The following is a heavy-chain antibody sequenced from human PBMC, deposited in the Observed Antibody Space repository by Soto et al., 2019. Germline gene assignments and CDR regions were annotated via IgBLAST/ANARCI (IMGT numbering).Heavy chain of an antibody. Sequence: SETLSLTWTVSGGSISSSSYYRGWIRQPPGKGLEWIGSINHSGSTNYNPSLKSRVTISVDTSKNQFSLKLTSVTAADTAVYYCARDKITGPFDYWGQGTLVTVSS. D-gene: IGHD2-8*02. CDR1: GGSISSSSYY. CDR3: ARDKITGPFDY. V-gene: IGHV4-39*07. J-gene: IGHJ4*02. CDR2: INHSGST.